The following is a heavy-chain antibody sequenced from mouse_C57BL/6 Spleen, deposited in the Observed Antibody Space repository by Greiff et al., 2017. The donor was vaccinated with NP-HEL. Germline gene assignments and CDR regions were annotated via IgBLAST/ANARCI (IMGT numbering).Heavy chain of an antibody. CDR1: GFNIKNTY. V-gene: IGHV14-3*01. D-gene: IGHD1-1*01. J-gene: IGHJ1*03. CDR2: IDPANGNT. CDR3: ASLYYGSSYGYFDV. Sequence: EVQLQQSVAELVRPGASVKLSCTASGFNIKNTYMYWVKQRPEQGLEWIGRIDPANGNTKYAPKFQGKATITADTSANTAYLHLSSQTSEDTAIYYCASLYYGSSYGYFDVWGTGTTVTVSS.